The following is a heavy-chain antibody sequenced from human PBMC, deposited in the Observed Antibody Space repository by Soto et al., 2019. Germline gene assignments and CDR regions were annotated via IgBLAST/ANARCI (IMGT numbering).Heavy chain of an antibody. V-gene: IGHV3-48*04. CDR3: ARDFSSGWDFPY. J-gene: IGHJ4*02. CDR2: IRRHTSVT. Sequence: GGSLRLSCAAFGLTLSTSSMNWVRQAPGRGLEWISYIRRHTSVTAYADSVKGRFTISRDSAKNSLYLQMNSLRAEDTAVYYYARDFSSGWDFPYWGQGTLVTVSS. CDR1: GLTLSTSS. D-gene: IGHD6-19*01.